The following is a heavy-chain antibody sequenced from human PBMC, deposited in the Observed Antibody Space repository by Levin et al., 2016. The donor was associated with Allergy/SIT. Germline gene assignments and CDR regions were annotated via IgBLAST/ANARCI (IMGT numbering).Heavy chain of an antibody. J-gene: IGHJ6*02. Sequence: ASVKVSCKASGYTLTAYTLHWVRQAPGQGLEWMGWISGGNGNTKYPQKFRGRVTITRDTSASTAYMEMSSLTFEDTAVYYCARASPMVRGVIIAKYYYYGMDVWGQGTTVTVPS. D-gene: IGHD3-10*01. CDR1: GYTLTAYT. CDR3: ARASPMVRGVIIAKYYYYGMDV. CDR2: ISGGNGNT. V-gene: IGHV1-3*01.